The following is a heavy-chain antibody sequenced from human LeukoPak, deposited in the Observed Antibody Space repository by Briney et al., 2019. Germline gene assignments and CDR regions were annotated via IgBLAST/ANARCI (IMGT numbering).Heavy chain of an antibody. CDR1: GYTFTSYY. V-gene: IGHV1-46*01. CDR2: INPSDTST. Sequence: ASVKVSCKASGYTFTSYYMHWVRQAPGQGLEWMAIINPSDTSTTYAQKFQGRATMTKDTSTSTVYMELSSLRSEDTAVYYCARDSGGWYKHAFDIWGQGTMVTVSS. D-gene: IGHD6-19*01. J-gene: IGHJ3*02. CDR3: ARDSGGWYKHAFDI.